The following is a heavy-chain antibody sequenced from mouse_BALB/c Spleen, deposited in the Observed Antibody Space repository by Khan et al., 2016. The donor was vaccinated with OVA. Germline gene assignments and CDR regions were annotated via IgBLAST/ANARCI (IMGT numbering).Heavy chain of an antibody. CDR3: ARDRIDY. J-gene: IGHJ2*01. CDR2: INPTCGYT. CDR1: GYTFTTYW. V-gene: IGHV1-7*01. Sequence: QVQLQQSGAELAKPGASVKMSCKASGYTFTTYWMHWVKQRPGQGLEWIGYINPTCGYTNYNQKFKDKATLTADKSSSTAYMQLSSLTSDDSAVYYCARDRIDYWGQGTTLTVSS.